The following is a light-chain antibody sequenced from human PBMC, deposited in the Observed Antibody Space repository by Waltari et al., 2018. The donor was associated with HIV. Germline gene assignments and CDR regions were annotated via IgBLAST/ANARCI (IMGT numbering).Light chain of an antibody. J-gene: IGKJ1*01. Sequence: DIVMTKSPDSLAVSLGGRDTLNCKYSQKILFSSTNKNYLSWFQQRPGQPPRLRIYWASTRESGVPERFTGSGSGTNFTLTISRLQADDVAVYFCQQYYSTPRTFGQGTKVELK. CDR2: WAS. V-gene: IGKV4-1*01. CDR1: QKILFSSTNKNY. CDR3: QQYYSTPRT.